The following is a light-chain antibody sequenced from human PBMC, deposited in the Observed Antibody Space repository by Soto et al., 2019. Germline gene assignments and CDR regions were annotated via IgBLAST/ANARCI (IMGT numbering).Light chain of an antibody. CDR1: QGIGNY. Sequence: DIPMTQSPSSLSASVGDRVTITCRASQGIGNYLAWYQQKPGKVPKNLIYDASTLQSGVPSRFSGSGSGTDFTLSISSLHPENVATYYCQKYYTAPETFVQGTKVEIK. J-gene: IGKJ1*01. CDR2: DAS. V-gene: IGKV1-27*01. CDR3: QKYYTAPET.